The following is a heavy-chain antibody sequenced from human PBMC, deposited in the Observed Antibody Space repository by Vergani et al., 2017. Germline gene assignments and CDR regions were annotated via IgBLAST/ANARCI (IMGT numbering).Heavy chain of an antibody. D-gene: IGHD3-3*01. CDR2: IYYSGST. CDR3: ARGRITIFRVPPLAFDY. J-gene: IGHJ4*02. V-gene: IGHV4-31*03. Sequence: QVQLQESGPGLVKPSQTLSLTCTVSGGSISSGGYYWSWIRQHPGKGLEWIGYIYYSGSTYYNPSLKSRVTISVETSKNQFSLKLSSVTAADTAVYYCARGRITIFRVPPLAFDYWGQGTLVTVSS. CDR1: GGSISSGGYY.